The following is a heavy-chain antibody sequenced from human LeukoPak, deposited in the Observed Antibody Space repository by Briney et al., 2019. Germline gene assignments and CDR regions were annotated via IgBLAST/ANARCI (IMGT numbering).Heavy chain of an antibody. V-gene: IGHV1-18*01. Sequence: ASVKVNCKASGYTFTSYGITWVRQAPGQGLELMGWISAYNGNTNYAQKHQGRVTMTTDTSTCTAYMELRSLRSDDTAVYYCAREMEVGVNIVATLNWFDPWGQGTLVIVSS. CDR3: AREMEVGVNIVATLNWFDP. D-gene: IGHD5-12*01. CDR2: ISAYNGNT. CDR1: GYTFTSYG. J-gene: IGHJ5*02.